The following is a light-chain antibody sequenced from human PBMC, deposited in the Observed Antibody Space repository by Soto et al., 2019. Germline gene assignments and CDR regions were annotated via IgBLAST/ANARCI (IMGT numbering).Light chain of an antibody. CDR2: EVT. J-gene: IGLJ2*01. Sequence: QSALTQPPSAYGSPGQSVTISCAGSSRDIGASNSVSWYQQHPGKAPKLLISEVTKRPSGVPDRFSGSKSGNTASLTVSGLQADDEADYYCGSKAGSNKPVVLGGGTKLTVL. CDR1: SRDIGASNS. V-gene: IGLV2-8*01. CDR3: GSKAGSNKPVV.